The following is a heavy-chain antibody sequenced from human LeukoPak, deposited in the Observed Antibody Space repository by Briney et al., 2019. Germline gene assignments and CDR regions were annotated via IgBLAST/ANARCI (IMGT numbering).Heavy chain of an antibody. D-gene: IGHD3-10*01. CDR2: ICYSGST. Sequence: MPSETLSLTCTVSGGSISSYYWSWIRQPPGKGLEWIGHICYSGSTNYNPSLMSRVTISIDTSKNQLSLKLSSVTAADTAVYYCAANYYGSGRVWFDPWGQGTLVTVSS. V-gene: IGHV4-59*01. J-gene: IGHJ5*02. CDR3: AANYYGSGRVWFDP. CDR1: GGSISSYY.